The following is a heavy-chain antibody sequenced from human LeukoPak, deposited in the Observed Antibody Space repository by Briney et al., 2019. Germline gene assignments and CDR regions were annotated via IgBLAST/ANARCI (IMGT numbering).Heavy chain of an antibody. D-gene: IGHD2-15*01. CDR2: INSDGSST. CDR3: ARESLTDIVVVGAFDI. CDR1: GFTFSRYW. V-gene: IGHV3-74*01. J-gene: IGHJ3*02. Sequence: GGSLRLSCAASGFTFSRYWMHWVRQAPGKGPVWVSRINSDGSSTSYADSVKGRFTISRDNAKNTLYPQMNSLRAEDTAVYYCARESLTDIVVVGAFDIWGQGTMVTVSS.